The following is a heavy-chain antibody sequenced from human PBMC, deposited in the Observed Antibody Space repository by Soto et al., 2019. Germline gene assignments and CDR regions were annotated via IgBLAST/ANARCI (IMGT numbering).Heavy chain of an antibody. J-gene: IGHJ6*02. V-gene: IGHV1-2*02. CDR1: GYSFSDYF. D-gene: IGHD1-26*01. CDR2: INPKTAAT. Sequence: QVQLVQSGAEVKKSGASVKVSCKPSGYSFSDYFIQWVRQAPGQGLEWVAWINPKTAATNYAKKFQGRVSLTLDTSSATAYMELTRLRPDDTAVYYCARIKWGLNSYNGMDVWGQGTTVSVSS. CDR3: ARIKWGLNSYNGMDV.